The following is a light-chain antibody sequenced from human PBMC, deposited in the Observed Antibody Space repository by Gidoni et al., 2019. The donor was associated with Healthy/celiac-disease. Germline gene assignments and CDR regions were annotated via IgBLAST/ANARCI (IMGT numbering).Light chain of an antibody. CDR2: AAS. V-gene: IGKV1-39*01. Sequence: DIQMTQSPSSLSASVGDRVTITCRASQSISSYLNWYQQKPGKAPKLLIYAASSLQSGVPSRFSGSGSGTDFTLTISSLQPEDFATYYCQQSYSNPYTFGQGTXLXIK. J-gene: IGKJ2*01. CDR3: QQSYSNPYT. CDR1: QSISSY.